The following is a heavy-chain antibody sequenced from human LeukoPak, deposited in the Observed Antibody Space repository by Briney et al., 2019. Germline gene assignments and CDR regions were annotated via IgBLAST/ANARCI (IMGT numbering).Heavy chain of an antibody. CDR3: ARELAQWLVTYYFDY. Sequence: ASVTVSCKASGYTFTSYYMHWVRQAPGQGLEWMEIINPSGGSTSYAQKFQGRVTMTRDTSTSTVYMELSSLRSEDTAVYYCARELAQWLVTYYFDYWGQGTLVTVSS. D-gene: IGHD6-19*01. CDR2: INPSGGST. CDR1: GYTFTSYY. J-gene: IGHJ4*02. V-gene: IGHV1-46*01.